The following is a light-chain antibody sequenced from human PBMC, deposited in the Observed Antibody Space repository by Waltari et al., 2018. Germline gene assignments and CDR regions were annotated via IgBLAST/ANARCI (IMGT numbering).Light chain of an antibody. CDR2: EVS. Sequence: QSALTQPASVSGSPGQSITISCTGTNSDVGKYNLVSWYQQHPGKAPKLMIYEVSKRPSGISYRFSGSKSGDTASLTISGLQAEDEAEYYCCSYTGGSIPVIFGGGTKLTVL. CDR1: NSDVGKYNL. CDR3: CSYTGGSIPVI. V-gene: IGLV2-23*02. J-gene: IGLJ2*01.